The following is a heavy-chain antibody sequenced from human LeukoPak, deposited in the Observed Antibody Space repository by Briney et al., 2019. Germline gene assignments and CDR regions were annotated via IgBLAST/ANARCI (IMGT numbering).Heavy chain of an antibody. CDR2: NSSSGSTI. CDR3: ARISPYYYDSSPYCFDY. V-gene: IGHV3-48*02. CDR1: GFTFSNSG. D-gene: IGHD3-22*01. Sequence: PGGSLRLSCAASGFTFSNSGMSWVRQAPGKGLEWLSYNSSSGSTIYYADSVKGRFTISRDKAKNTLYLQMNSLRDEDTAVYYCARISPYYYDSSPYCFDYWGQGTLVTVSS. J-gene: IGHJ4*02.